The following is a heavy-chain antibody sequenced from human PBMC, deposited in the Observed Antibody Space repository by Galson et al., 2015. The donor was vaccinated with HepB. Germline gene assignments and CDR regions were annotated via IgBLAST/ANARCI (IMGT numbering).Heavy chain of an antibody. CDR2: INAGNGNT. V-gene: IGHV1-3*01. Sequence: SVKVSCKASGYTFTSYAMHWVRQAPGQRLEWMGWINAGNGNTKYSQKFQGRVTITRDTSASTAYMELSSLRSEDTAVHYCARSGDLWFGELMEDYWGQGTLVTASS. J-gene: IGHJ4*02. CDR1: GYTFTSYA. CDR3: ARSGDLWFGELMEDY. D-gene: IGHD3-10*01.